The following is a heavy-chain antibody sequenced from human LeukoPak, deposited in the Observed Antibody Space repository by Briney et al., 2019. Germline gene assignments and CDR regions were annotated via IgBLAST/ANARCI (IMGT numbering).Heavy chain of an antibody. V-gene: IGHV4-59*01. CDR1: GGSISCYY. Sequence: PSETLSLTCTVSGGSISCYYWSWIRQPPGKGLEWIGYIYYSGSTNYNPSLKSRVTISVDTSKNQFSLKLSSVTAADTAMYYCARDHSSGWYRGAFDIWGQGTRLTVSS. D-gene: IGHD6-19*01. CDR2: IYYSGST. J-gene: IGHJ3*02. CDR3: ARDHSSGWYRGAFDI.